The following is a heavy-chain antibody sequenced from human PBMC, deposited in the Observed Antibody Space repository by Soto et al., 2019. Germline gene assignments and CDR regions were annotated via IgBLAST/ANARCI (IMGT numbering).Heavy chain of an antibody. CDR2: ISWNSGSI. Sequence: PGGSLRLSCAASGFTFDDYAMHWVRQAPGKGLEWVSGISWNSGSIGYADSVKGRFTISRDNAKNSLYLQMNSLRAEDTALYYCAKEYSSGWYYYFDYWGQGTLVTVSS. D-gene: IGHD6-19*01. J-gene: IGHJ4*02. CDR1: GFTFDDYA. V-gene: IGHV3-9*01. CDR3: AKEYSSGWYYYFDY.